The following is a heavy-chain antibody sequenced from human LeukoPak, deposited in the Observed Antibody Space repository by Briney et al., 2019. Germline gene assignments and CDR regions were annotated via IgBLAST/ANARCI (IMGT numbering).Heavy chain of an antibody. J-gene: IGHJ3*02. CDR2: ISGSGGST. CDR1: GFTFSSYA. D-gene: IGHD2-15*01. V-gene: IGHV3-23*01. Sequence: GGSLRLSCAASGFTFSSYAMSWVRQAPGKGLEWVSAISGSGGSTYYADSVKGRLTISRDNSKNTLYLQMNSLRAEDTAVYYCAKDRRIVVVVAAPDAFDIWGQGTMVTVSS. CDR3: AKDRRIVVVVAAPDAFDI.